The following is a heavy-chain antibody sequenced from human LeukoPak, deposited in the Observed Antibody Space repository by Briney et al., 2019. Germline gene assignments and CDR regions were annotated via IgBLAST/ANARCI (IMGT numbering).Heavy chain of an antibody. J-gene: IGHJ4*02. CDR1: GFTFDDYA. D-gene: IGHD1-26*01. CDR2: ISWNSGSI. CDR3: AKDSGSYSTSFDY. V-gene: IGHV3-9*03. Sequence: SRSQRLSCAASGFTFDDYAMHWVRQAPGKGLEWVSGISWNSGSIGYADSVRGRFTISRDNAKNSLYLQMNSLRAEDMALYYCAKDSGSYSTSFDYWGQGTLVTVSS.